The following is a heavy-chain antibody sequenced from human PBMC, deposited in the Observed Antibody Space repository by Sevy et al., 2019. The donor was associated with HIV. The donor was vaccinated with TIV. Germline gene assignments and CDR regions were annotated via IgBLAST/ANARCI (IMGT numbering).Heavy chain of an antibody. J-gene: IGHJ6*02. D-gene: IGHD2-2*01. CDR1: GFTFSRYW. CDR3: ARDCNSNTCLWGLDV. V-gene: IGHV3-7*03. CDR2: IKVDGSDK. Sequence: GGSLRLSCAASGFTFSRYWMSWVRQAPGKGLEWVANIKVDGSDKYYVDSVKGRFTISRDNAKNSLYLQMNSLRAEDTAVYYCARDCNSNTCLWGLDVWGQGTTVIVSS.